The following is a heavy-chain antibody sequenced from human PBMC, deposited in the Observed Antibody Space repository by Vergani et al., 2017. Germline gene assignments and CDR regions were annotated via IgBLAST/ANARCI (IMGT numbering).Heavy chain of an antibody. V-gene: IGHV4-34*01. CDR3: ARGAMVTFEGVIEKGGVYFDY. J-gene: IGHJ4*02. CDR2: INPSGST. Sequence: QVQLQQWGAGLLKPSETLSLTCAVYGGSFSGYYWNWIRQPPGKGLEWIGEINPSGSTNYNPSLKSRVTISVDMSRNQFSLRLSAVTAAYTAVYYCARGAMVTFEGVIEKGGVYFDYWGQGTLVTVSS. D-gene: IGHD3-16*02. CDR1: GGSFSGYY.